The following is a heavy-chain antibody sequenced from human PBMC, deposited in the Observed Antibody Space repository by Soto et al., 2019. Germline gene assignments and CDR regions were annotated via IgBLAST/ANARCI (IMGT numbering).Heavy chain of an antibody. CDR1: GGSFSGYY. CDR3: ARGTAVGLDY. Sequence: SETLSLTCAVYGGSFSGYYWSWIRQPPGKGLEWIGEISHSGSTNYNPSLKSRVTISVDTSKNQFSLKLSSVTAADTAVYYCARGTAVGLDYWGQGTLVTVSS. V-gene: IGHV4-34*01. J-gene: IGHJ4*02. CDR2: ISHSGST.